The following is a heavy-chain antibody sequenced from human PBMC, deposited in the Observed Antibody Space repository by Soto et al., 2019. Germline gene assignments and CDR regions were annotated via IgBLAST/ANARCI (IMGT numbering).Heavy chain of an antibody. J-gene: IGHJ5*01. CDR3: ARVPPRKAAAGSYNWFES. CDR1: GYTFTRCA. V-gene: IGHV1-3*01. Sequence: SVKVLSKDSGYTFTRCAMHWVRQATGQRLEWMGWINAGNGNTKYSQKFQGRVTITRDTSASTAYMELSSLRSEDTAVYYCARVPPRKAAAGSYNWFESWGQGTLVTVSS. D-gene: IGHD6-13*01. CDR2: INAGNGNT.